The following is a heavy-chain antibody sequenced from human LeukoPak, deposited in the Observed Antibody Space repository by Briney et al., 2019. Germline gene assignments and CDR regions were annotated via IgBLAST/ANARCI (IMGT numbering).Heavy chain of an antibody. D-gene: IGHD1-26*01. Sequence: GGSLRLSCAASGFTFSSYAMSWVRQAPGKGLEWGSGVSSDGGSTYYADSVKGRFTISRDNSKTTVYLQLNSLRTEDTAVYYCANRVAASRVDYWGQGTLVTVSS. V-gene: IGHV3-23*01. CDR1: GFTFSSYA. CDR3: ANRVAASRVDY. J-gene: IGHJ4*02. CDR2: VSSDGGST.